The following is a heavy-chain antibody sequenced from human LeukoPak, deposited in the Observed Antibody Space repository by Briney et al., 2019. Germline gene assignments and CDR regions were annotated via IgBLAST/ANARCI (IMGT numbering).Heavy chain of an antibody. CDR1: GYTFTIYG. V-gene: IGHV1-18*01. D-gene: IGHD3-3*01. CDR3: ARDLGYYDFWSGYNYYYYGMDV. Sequence: ASVTVSFTASGYTFTIYGISWVRQAPGQGLEWMGWISAYNGNTNYAQKLQGRVTMTTDTSTSTAYMELRSLRSDDTAVYYCARDLGYYDFWSGYNYYYYGMDVWGQGTTVTVSS. J-gene: IGHJ6*02. CDR2: ISAYNGNT.